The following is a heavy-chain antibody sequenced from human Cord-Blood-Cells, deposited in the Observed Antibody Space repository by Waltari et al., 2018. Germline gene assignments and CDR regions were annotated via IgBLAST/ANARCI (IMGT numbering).Heavy chain of an antibody. CDR2: IYSGGST. J-gene: IGHJ3*02. D-gene: IGHD7-27*01. V-gene: IGHV3-53*01. Sequence: EVQLVESGGGLIQPGGSLRLSCAASGFTARSNYLSWVRQAPGKGLEWVSVIYSGGSTYYADSVKGRFTISRDNSKNTLYLQMNSLRAEDTAVYYCARVNWDDAFDIWGQGTMVTVSS. CDR1: GFTARSNY. CDR3: ARVNWDDAFDI.